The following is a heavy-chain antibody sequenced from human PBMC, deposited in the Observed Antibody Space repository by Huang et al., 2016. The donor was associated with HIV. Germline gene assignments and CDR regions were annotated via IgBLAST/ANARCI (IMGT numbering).Heavy chain of an antibody. J-gene: IGHJ4*02. CDR2: IYYSGST. Sequence: QLQLQESGPGLVKPSETLSLTCTVSGGSIRSDNYYWGWIRQPPGKGLAWIGSIYYSGSTYYNPSLKGRVTITVDTSKNHFSLRMRSVTAADTAVYYCARLPGSITMIRGVITDPYWGQGTLVTVSS. V-gene: IGHV4-39*02. CDR3: ARLPGSITMIRGVITDPY. D-gene: IGHD3-10*01. CDR1: GGSIRSDNYY.